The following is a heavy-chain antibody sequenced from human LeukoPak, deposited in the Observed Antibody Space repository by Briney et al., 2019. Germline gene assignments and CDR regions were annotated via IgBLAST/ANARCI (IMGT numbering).Heavy chain of an antibody. CDR1: GFTFSNYA. V-gene: IGHV3-23*01. CDR2: ISGSGGRT. D-gene: IGHD3-3*01. CDR3: AKDKSITIFGVVSYYFDY. Sequence: GGSLRLSCAASGFTFSNYAMSWVRQAPGKGLQWVSTISGSGGRTYFADSVKGRFTISRDNSKNTLYLQMNSLRAEDTAVYYCAKDKSITIFGVVSYYFDYWGQGTLVTVSS. J-gene: IGHJ4*02.